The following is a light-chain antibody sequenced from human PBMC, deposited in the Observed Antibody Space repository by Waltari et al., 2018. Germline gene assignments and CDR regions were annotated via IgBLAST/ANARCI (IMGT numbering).Light chain of an antibody. J-gene: IGKJ1*01. CDR2: GAS. CDR1: QSI. V-gene: IGKV3-15*01. CDR3: QQYDNWLGT. Sequence: EIVMTQSPATLSVFPGERSTLSCRASQSIAWYQHKPGQAPRLLIYGASTRATGIPARFSGSGSGNEFPLTISSLPSEDFAVYFCQQYDNWLGTFGQGTKVEIK.